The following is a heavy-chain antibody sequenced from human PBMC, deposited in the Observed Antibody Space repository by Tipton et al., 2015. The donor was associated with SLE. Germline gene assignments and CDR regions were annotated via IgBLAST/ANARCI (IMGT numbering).Heavy chain of an antibody. Sequence: TLSLTCSVSGVSLSSSFYYWGWLRQPPGKGLEWIGSIFYTGSTSYNASLESRVTISADMSKNQFSLRLTSVTAADTAVYYCARGFRPYYFDPWGQGTLVTVSS. D-gene: IGHD2-21*01. J-gene: IGHJ4*02. CDR2: IFYTGST. V-gene: IGHV4-39*07. CDR1: GVSLSSSFYY. CDR3: ARGFRPYYFDP.